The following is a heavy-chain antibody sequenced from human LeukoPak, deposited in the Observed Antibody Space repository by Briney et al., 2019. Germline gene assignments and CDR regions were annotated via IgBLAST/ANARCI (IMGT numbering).Heavy chain of an antibody. D-gene: IGHD3-3*01. Sequence: PGGSLRLSCAASGFTFSSYAMHWVRQAPGKGLEYVSAISSNGGSTYYANSVKGRFTISRDNSKNTLYLQMGSLRAEDMAVYYCARETGGYYREGHFDYWGQGTLVTVSS. CDR3: ARETGGYYREGHFDY. J-gene: IGHJ4*02. CDR2: ISSNGGST. V-gene: IGHV3-64*01. CDR1: GFTFSSYA.